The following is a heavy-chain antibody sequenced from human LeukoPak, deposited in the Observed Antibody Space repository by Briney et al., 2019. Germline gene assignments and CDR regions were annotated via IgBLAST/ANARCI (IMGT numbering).Heavy chain of an antibody. CDR3: AKGHYYGSGSLDY. D-gene: IGHD3-10*01. CDR2: IGGRDGST. CDR1: GFTFSSYG. J-gene: IGHJ4*02. Sequence: GYLRLFCAASGFTFSSYGMSWVRQAPGKGLEWVSAIGGRDGSTYYADSVKGRFTISRDNSKNTLYVQMNSLRAEDTAVYYCAKGHYYGSGSLDYWGQGTLVTVSS. V-gene: IGHV3-23*01.